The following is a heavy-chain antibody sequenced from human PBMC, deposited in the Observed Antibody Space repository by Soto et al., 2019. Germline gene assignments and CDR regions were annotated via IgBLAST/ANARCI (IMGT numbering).Heavy chain of an antibody. Sequence: QVQLQESDPGLMKPSQTLSLTCTVSGGPFSDDAYLWGCIRQPPGMGLEWMGHTSYTNGASYNPYLKDRLSIAMATTKKQFSLNLTSVTAADTAVYFCARGHAYIYVRYLFDYWGQGNLVTVSS. V-gene: IGHV4-30-4*01. CDR3: ARGHAYIYVRYLFDY. J-gene: IGHJ4*02. D-gene: IGHD3-16*01. CDR1: GGPFSDDAYL. CDR2: TSYTNGA.